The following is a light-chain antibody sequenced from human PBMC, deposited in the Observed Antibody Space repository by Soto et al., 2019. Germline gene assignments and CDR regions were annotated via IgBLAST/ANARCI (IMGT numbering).Light chain of an antibody. V-gene: IGKV1-27*01. CDR3: QEYKRSSWK. CDR2: AAS. J-gene: IGKJ1*01. Sequence: QKPGKVPKLLIYAASTLQSGVPSRFSGSGSGNDLTLTITGLEPVEIPTYDLQEYKRSSWKFGQGTKVDNK.